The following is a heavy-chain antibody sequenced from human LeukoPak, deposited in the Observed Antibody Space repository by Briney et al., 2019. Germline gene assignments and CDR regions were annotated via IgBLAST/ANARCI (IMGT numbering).Heavy chain of an antibody. CDR2: INHDGSDI. D-gene: IGHD1-26*01. CDR1: GFSFSNYW. Sequence: GGSLRLSCAASGFSFSNYWMHWVRQAPGKGLVWVSRINHDGSDIIYADSVRGRFTFSRDNAKNTLYLQMNSLRAEDTAVYYCSRGGFNHGFDVWGQGTTVTVSS. V-gene: IGHV3-74*01. J-gene: IGHJ3*01. CDR3: SRGGFNHGFDV.